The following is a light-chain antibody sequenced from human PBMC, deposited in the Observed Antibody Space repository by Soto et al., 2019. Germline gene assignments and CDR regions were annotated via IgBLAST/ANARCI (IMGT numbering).Light chain of an antibody. V-gene: IGLV2-8*01. CDR1: SSDVGAYKY. J-gene: IGLJ3*02. CDR2: EVS. CDR3: TSYVGSNIWV. Sequence: QSALTQPPSASGSPGQSVTISCTGTSSDVGAYKYVSWYQQYPGKAPKLMIYEVSKRPSGVPDRFSGSKSGNTASLTVSGLQAEDDADYYCTSYVGSNIWVFGGGTTLTVL.